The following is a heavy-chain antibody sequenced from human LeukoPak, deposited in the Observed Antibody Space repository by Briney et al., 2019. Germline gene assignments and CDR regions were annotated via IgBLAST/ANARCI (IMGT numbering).Heavy chain of an antibody. CDR3: AKEVLYGTSYFDY. CDR2: ISGSGGRT. Sequence: GGSLRLSCAASGFTFSSYAMSWVRQAPGKGLEWVSAISGSGGRTYYADSVKGRFTISRDNSMDTLYLQMNSLRADDTAVYYCAKEVLYGTSYFDYWGQGTLVTVSS. D-gene: IGHD4-17*01. V-gene: IGHV3-23*01. CDR1: GFTFSSYA. J-gene: IGHJ4*02.